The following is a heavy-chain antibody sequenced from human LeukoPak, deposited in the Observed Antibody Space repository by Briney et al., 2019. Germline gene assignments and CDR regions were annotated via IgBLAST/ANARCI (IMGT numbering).Heavy chain of an antibody. V-gene: IGHV4-59*08. CDR3: ARHSVRSYSTSWYDY. D-gene: IGHD6-13*01. Sequence: SETLSLTCTVSGGSINSFYWSWIRQPPGKGLEWIGYVYSNGGTNYNPSLKSRVTISVDTSKNQFSLNLNSVTAADTAVYYCARHSVRSYSTSWYDYWGQGTLVTVSS. CDR1: GGSINSFY. CDR2: VYSNGGT. J-gene: IGHJ4*02.